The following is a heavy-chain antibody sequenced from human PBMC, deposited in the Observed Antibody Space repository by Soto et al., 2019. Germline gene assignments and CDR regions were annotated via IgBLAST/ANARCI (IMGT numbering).Heavy chain of an antibody. Sequence: PGGSLRLSCAASGFTFSSYGMHWVRQAPGKGLEWVAVISGSGGSTYYADSVKGRFTISRDNSKNTLYLQMNSLRAEDTAVYYCAKDNDWRCSSTSCYSWFDPWGQGTLVTVSS. CDR2: ISGSGGST. D-gene: IGHD2-2*01. V-gene: IGHV3-23*01. J-gene: IGHJ5*02. CDR3: AKDNDWRCSSTSCYSWFDP. CDR1: GFTFSSYG.